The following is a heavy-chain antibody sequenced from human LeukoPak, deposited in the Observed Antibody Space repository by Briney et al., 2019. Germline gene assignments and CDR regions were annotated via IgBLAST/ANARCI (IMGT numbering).Heavy chain of an antibody. J-gene: IGHJ4*02. V-gene: IGHV5-51*01. CDR1: GYSFSSYW. D-gene: IGHD5-24*01. CDR3: ARPTLDIEMATIGHFDY. CDR2: IYPGDSDT. Sequence: GESLKISCKGSGYSFSSYWIGWVRQMPGKGLEWMGSIYPGDSDTRYSPSFQGQVTISADKSISTAYLQWSSLKASDTAMYYCARPTLDIEMATIGHFDYWGQGTLVTVS.